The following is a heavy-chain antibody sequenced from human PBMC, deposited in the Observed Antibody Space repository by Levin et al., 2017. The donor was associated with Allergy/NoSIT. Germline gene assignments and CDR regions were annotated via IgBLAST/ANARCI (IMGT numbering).Heavy chain of an antibody. CDR2: INNDGSDT. Sequence: GGSLRLSCAASGFTFNNYWMHWVRQAPGKGLVWVSRINNDGSDTIYADSVKGRFTISRDNAKNMLYLQMNSLGAEDTAVYYCASDTPHNCCDPWGQGTLVTVSA. CDR3: ASDTPHNCCDP. V-gene: IGHV3-74*01. CDR1: GFTFNNYW. J-gene: IGHJ5*02.